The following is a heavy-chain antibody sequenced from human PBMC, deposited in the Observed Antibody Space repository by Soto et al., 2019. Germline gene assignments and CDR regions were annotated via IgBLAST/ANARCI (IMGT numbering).Heavy chain of an antibody. V-gene: IGHV1-69*01. D-gene: IGHD6-13*01. Sequence: QAQVVQSGAEVRKPGSSVKLSCKASEGTFNSYAIAWVRQAPGQGLEWMGGIIPYYNTLNYAQKFQDRVTITADDSTNTVYMELSSLGSDDTAVYFCASGASRWYPYFFDSWAQGTLVTVSS. CDR2: IIPYYNTL. CDR3: ASGASRWYPYFFDS. CDR1: EGTFNSYA. J-gene: IGHJ4*02.